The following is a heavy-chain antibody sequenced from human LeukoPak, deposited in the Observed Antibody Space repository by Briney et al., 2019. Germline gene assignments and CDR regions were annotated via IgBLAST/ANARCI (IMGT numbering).Heavy chain of an antibody. CDR1: GYTFTSYG. J-gene: IGHJ6*02. Sequence: ASVKVSCTTSGYTFTSYGISWVRQAPGQGLEWMGWISTNNGDTNYAQKLHGRVTMTTDTSTSTAYMELRSLRSDDTAVYYCARDANTPMAYYHYGMDVWGQGTTFTVSS. D-gene: IGHD5-18*01. V-gene: IGHV1-18*01. CDR2: ISTNNGDT. CDR3: ARDANTPMAYYHYGMDV.